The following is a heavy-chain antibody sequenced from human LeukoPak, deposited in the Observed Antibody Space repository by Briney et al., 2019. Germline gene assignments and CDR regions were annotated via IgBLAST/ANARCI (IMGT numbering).Heavy chain of an antibody. V-gene: IGHV3-23*01. CDR3: AKDVTYYYGSGSHNYSDY. CDR2: ISGSGGRT. CDR1: GFTFSSYA. D-gene: IGHD3-10*01. Sequence: GGSLRLSCAASGFTFSSYAMSWVRQAPGKGLEWVSAISGSGGRTYYADSVKGRFTISRDNSKNTLYLQMNSLRAEDTAVYYCAKDVTYYYGSGSHNYSDYWGQGTLVTVSS. J-gene: IGHJ4*02.